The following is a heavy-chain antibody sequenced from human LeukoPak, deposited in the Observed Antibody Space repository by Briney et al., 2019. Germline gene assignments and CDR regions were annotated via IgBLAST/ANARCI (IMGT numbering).Heavy chain of an antibody. CDR1: GYTFISYG. CDR3: ASSVGATWTGDAFDI. Sequence: ASVKVSCKASGYTFISYGISWVRQAPGQGLEWMGWISAYNGNTNYAQKLQGRVTMTTDTSTSTAYMELRSLRSDDTAVYYCASSVGATWTGDAFDIWGQGTMVTVSS. CDR2: ISAYNGNT. D-gene: IGHD1-26*01. J-gene: IGHJ3*02. V-gene: IGHV1-18*01.